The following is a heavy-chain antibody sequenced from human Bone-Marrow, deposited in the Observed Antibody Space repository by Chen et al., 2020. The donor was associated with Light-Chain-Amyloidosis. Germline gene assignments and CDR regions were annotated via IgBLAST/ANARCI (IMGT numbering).Heavy chain of an antibody. Sequence: QVQLVQSGAEVTKPGASVKVSCKASGYTFTGYYMHWVRQAPGQGLEWMGWINPNSGGTNYAQKFQGRVTMTRDTSISTAYMELSRLRSDDTAVYYCARHISGYDQGNWFDPWGQGTLVTVSS. CDR3: ARHISGYDQGNWFDP. D-gene: IGHD5-12*01. CDR1: GYTFTGYY. J-gene: IGHJ5*02. CDR2: INPNSGGT. V-gene: IGHV1-2*02.